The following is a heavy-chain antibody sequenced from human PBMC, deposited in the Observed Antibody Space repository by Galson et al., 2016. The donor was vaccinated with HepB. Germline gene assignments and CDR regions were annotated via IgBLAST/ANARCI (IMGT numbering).Heavy chain of an antibody. Sequence: SETLSLTCTVSGSAISSSYWSWIRQPPGKGLXWIGYIYYNKGSTNYNPSLKSRVTMSVDTSKNHFSLKLSSVTAADPAVYYCARLPTVGTAHYWGQGILVTVSS. CDR1: GSAISSSY. J-gene: IGHJ4*02. D-gene: IGHD1-1*01. V-gene: IGHV4-59*01. CDR2: IYYNKGST. CDR3: ARLPTVGTAHY.